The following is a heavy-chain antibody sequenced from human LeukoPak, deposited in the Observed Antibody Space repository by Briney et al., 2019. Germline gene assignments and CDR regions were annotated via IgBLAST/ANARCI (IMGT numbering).Heavy chain of an antibody. CDR3: ARDSGITMIVVAPDY. V-gene: IGHV1-46*01. CDR2: INPSVGST. D-gene: IGHD3-22*01. CDR1: GYVFSIYY. J-gene: IGHJ4*02. Sequence: ASVKVSCKASGYVFSIYYMHWVRQAPGQGLEWMGIINPSVGSTSYAQKFQGRVTMTRDTSTSTAYMELRSLRFDDTAVYYCARDSGITMIVVAPDYWGQGTLVTVSS.